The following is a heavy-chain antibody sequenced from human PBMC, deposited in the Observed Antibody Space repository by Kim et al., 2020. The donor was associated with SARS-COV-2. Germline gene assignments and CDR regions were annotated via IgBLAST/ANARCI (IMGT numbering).Heavy chain of an antibody. Sequence: SETLSLTCAVYGGSFSGYYWSWIRQPPGKGLEWIGEINHSGSTNYNPSLKSRVTISVDTSKNQFSLKLSSVTAADTAVYYCARGWGAPSYDFWSGPRGNWFDPWGQGTLVTVSS. CDR1: GGSFSGYY. V-gene: IGHV4-34*01. D-gene: IGHD3-3*01. CDR3: ARGWGAPSYDFWSGPRGNWFDP. CDR2: INHSGST. J-gene: IGHJ5*02.